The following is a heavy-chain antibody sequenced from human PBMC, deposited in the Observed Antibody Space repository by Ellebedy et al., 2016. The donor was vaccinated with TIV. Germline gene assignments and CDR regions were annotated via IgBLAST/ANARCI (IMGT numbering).Heavy chain of an antibody. J-gene: IGHJ5*02. CDR3: ARRGYGSRRYNWFDP. D-gene: IGHD3-10*01. CDR2: IDHSGST. Sequence: SETLSLXXAVYVGSFNDYFWTWIRQPPGKGLEWIGEIDHSGSTNSNPSLKSRVTISVDTSKNQFSLKLSSVTAADTAVYYCARRGYGSRRYNWFDPWGQGTLVTVSS. CDR1: VGSFNDYF. V-gene: IGHV4-34*01.